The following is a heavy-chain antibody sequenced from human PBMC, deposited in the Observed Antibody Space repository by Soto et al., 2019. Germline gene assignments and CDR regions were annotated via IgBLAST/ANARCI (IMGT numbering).Heavy chain of an antibody. V-gene: IGHV2-5*02. CDR3: AHRLSRTPASGSGSWGPYYFDY. J-gene: IGHJ4*02. D-gene: IGHD3-10*01. Sequence: SGPTLVNPTQTLTLTCTFSGFSLSTSGIGVGWIRQPPGKALEWLALIYCDDDKRYSPSLKSRLTITKDTSKNQVVLTVTNMDPVDTATYYCAHRLSRTPASGSGSWGPYYFDYWGQGTLVTVSS. CDR1: GFSLSTSGIG. CDR2: IYCDDDK.